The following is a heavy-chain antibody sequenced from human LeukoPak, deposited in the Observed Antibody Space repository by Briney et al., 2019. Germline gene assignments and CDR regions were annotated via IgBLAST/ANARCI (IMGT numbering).Heavy chain of an antibody. V-gene: IGHV3-74*01. D-gene: IGHD3-10*01. Sequence: GGSLRLSCAASGFTFSSYWMHWVRQVPGKGLVWVSRINTDGSTTTYADSVKGRFTISRDNAKNTVYLQMNSLRAEDTAVYYCARLTGRSGEVDVWGKGTTVTISS. CDR3: ARLTGRSGEVDV. CDR2: INTDGSTT. CDR1: GFTFSSYW. J-gene: IGHJ6*04.